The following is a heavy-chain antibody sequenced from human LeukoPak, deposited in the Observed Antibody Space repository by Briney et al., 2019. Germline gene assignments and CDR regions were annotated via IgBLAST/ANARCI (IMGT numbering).Heavy chain of an antibody. Sequence: PGGSLRLSCAASGFTFSSYGMSWVRQAPGKGLEWVSAISGSGGSTYYADSVKGRFTVSRDNSKNTLSLQMYSLRAEDTAIYYCAKANVFGVLDYFDYWGQGTLVTVSS. CDR3: AKANVFGVLDYFDY. V-gene: IGHV3-23*01. CDR1: GFTFSSYG. CDR2: ISGSGGST. D-gene: IGHD3-3*01. J-gene: IGHJ4*02.